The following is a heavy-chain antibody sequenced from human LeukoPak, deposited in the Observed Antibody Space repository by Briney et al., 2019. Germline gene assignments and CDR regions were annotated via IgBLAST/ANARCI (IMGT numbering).Heavy chain of an antibody. CDR1: GYTFTGYY. V-gene: IGHV1-2*02. J-gene: IGHJ4*02. CDR3: ARVAAAGEQEFDY. CDR2: INPNSGGT. D-gene: IGHD6-13*01. Sequence: ASVKVSCKASGYTFTGYYMHWVRQAPGQGREWMGWINPNSGGTNYAQKFQGRVTMTRDTSISTAYMELSRLRSDDTAVYYCARVAAAGEQEFDYWGQGTLVTVSS.